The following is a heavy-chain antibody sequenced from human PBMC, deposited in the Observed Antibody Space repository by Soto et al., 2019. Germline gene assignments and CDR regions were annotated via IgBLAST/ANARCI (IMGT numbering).Heavy chain of an antibody. Sequence: QVQLVQSGAEVKKPGASVKVSCKASGYTFTNFGISWVRQAPGQGLEWMGWISAYYGNTNYAQNFQGRVTMTTDTSTSTVYMELRSLRSDDTAVYYWARGGTPIDYWGQGTLVTVSS. V-gene: IGHV1-18*01. CDR3: ARGGTPIDY. D-gene: IGHD3-16*01. CDR1: GYTFTNFG. CDR2: ISAYYGNT. J-gene: IGHJ4*02.